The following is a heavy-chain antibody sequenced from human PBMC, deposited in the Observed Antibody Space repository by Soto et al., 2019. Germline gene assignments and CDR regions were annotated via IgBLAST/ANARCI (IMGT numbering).Heavy chain of an antibody. J-gene: IGHJ4*02. Sequence: EVQLLESGGGLVQPGGSLRLSCAASGFTFTTYAMTWVRQAPGKGLEWVSSISDSGGSTYYADSVNGRFTISRDNSKSTLNLQWNSLRVEDTAVYYSAKGRRDYDFDYWGQGTLVTVSS. CDR1: GFTFTTYA. CDR2: ISDSGGST. V-gene: IGHV3-23*01. D-gene: IGHD4-17*01. CDR3: AKGRRDYDFDY.